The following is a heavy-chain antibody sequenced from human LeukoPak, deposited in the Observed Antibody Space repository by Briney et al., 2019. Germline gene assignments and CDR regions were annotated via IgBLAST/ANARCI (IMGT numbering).Heavy chain of an antibody. V-gene: IGHV4-39*01. Sequence: PSETLSLTCTVSGGSISGYYWGWIRQPPGKGLEWIGSIYYSGSTYYNPSLKSRVTISVDTSKNQFSLKLSSVTAADTAVYYCATGAAGQYYYGSGIDYWGQGTLVTVSS. CDR1: GGSISGYY. CDR3: ATGAAGQYYYGSGIDY. J-gene: IGHJ4*02. D-gene: IGHD3-10*01. CDR2: IYYSGST.